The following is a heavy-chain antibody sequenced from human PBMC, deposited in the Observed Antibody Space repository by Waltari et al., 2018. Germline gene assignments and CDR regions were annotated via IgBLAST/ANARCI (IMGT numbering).Heavy chain of an antibody. CDR2: ISGTGAST. D-gene: IGHD3-16*01. CDR3: TMTYYDYLWGTRTTVY. CDR1: GFTFSSYA. Sequence: EVQLLESGGGLVQPGGSLRLSCAASGFTFSSYAITWVRQAPGKGLEWVSAISGTGASTYYADSVKGRCTISRDNSKNSLYLQMNSLRADDTAVYYCTMTYYDYLWGTRTTVYWGQGTLVTVSS. J-gene: IGHJ4*02. V-gene: IGHV3-23*01.